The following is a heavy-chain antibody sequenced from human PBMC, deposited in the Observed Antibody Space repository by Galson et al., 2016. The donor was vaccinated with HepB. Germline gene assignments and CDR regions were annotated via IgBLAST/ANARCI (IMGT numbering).Heavy chain of an antibody. CDR3: AREWKSGPSGMDV. CDR2: IVGSGGHT. D-gene: IGHD1-1*01. Sequence: SLRLSCAASGFTFSSYAFTWVRQAPGKGLEWVSAIVGSGGHTRYADFVKGRFTISRDNSKNTLYLQMNSLRAEDTAVYYCAREWKSGPSGMDVWGQGITVTVSS. V-gene: IGHV3-23*01. J-gene: IGHJ6*02. CDR1: GFTFSSYA.